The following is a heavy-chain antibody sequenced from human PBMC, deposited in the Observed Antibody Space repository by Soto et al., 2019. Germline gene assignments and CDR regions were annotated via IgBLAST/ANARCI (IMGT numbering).Heavy chain of an antibody. V-gene: IGHV3-11*01. Sequence: QVQLVESGGGLVKPGGSLRLSCVNSGFTFSDYHMTCIRQAPGNGLAWVSYISSSGSTIYYADSVKGRFTISRDNANNSLYLQMNSLRAEDTAVYYCARDLRGYSGSDFDSWGQGTLVTVSS. J-gene: IGHJ4*02. D-gene: IGHD5-12*01. CDR1: GFTFSDYH. CDR3: ARDLRGYSGSDFDS. CDR2: ISSSGSTI.